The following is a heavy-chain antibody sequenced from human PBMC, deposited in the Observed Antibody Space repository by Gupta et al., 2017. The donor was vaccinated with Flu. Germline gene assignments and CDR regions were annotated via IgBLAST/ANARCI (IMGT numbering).Heavy chain of an antibody. J-gene: IGHJ5*02. Sequence: QVQLVQSGAEVKKPGSSVKVSCKASGGTFSSYAISWVRQAPGQGLEWMGGIIPIFGTANYAQKFQGRVMITADKSTSTAYMELSSLRSEDTAVYYCARDAKSLSGRIVGATKNWFDPWGQGTLVTVSS. V-gene: IGHV1-69*06. CDR3: ARDAKSLSGRIVGATKNWFDP. CDR2: IIPIFGTA. D-gene: IGHD1-26*01. CDR1: GGTFSSYA.